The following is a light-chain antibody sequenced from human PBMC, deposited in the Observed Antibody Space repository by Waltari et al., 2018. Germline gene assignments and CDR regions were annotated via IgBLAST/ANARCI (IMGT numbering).Light chain of an antibody. Sequence: SWLTQPASVSGAPGQGVTIPCTGISSNIGAGYDVHWYQLLPGTAPQPLIYGNSNRPSRVPDRFSGSKSGTSASLAITGLQAEDEAGYYCQSYDSSLSGSVFGGGTKLTVL. CDR3: QSYDSSLSGSV. J-gene: IGLJ2*01. V-gene: IGLV1-40*01. CDR2: GNS. CDR1: SSNIGAGYD.